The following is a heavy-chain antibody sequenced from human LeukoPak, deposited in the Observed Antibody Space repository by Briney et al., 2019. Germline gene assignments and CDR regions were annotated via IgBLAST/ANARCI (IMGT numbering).Heavy chain of an antibody. D-gene: IGHD2-15*01. V-gene: IGHV4-59*08. J-gene: IGHJ5*02. CDR1: GGSISNYY. CDR3: ARHYLDFYCSGGSCYSGWPFDP. Sequence: SETLSLTCTVSGGSISNYYWSWIRQPPGKGLEWIGYIYYSGSTNYNPSLKSRVTISVDTSKNQFSLKLSSVTAADTAVYYCARHYLDFYCSGGSCYSGWPFDPWGQGTLVTVSS. CDR2: IYYSGST.